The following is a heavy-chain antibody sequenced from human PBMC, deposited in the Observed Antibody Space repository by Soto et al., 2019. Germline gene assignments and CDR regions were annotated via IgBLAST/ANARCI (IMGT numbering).Heavy chain of an antibody. D-gene: IGHD6-13*01. CDR1: CGSISSYY. CDR2: IYYSGST. V-gene: IGHV4-59*12. Sequence: PSETLSLTCTVSCGSISSYYWSWIRQPPGKGLEWIGYIYYSGSTNYNPSLKSRVTISVDTSKNQFSLKLSSVTAADTAVYYCARDGPSWPLDYWGQGTLVTVSS. CDR3: ARDGPSWPLDY. J-gene: IGHJ4*02.